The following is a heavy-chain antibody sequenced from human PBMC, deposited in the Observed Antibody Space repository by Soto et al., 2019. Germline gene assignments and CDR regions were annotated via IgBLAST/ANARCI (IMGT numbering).Heavy chain of an antibody. V-gene: IGHV1-69*06. D-gene: IGHD2-15*01. CDR2: IIPIFGTP. Sequence: ASVKVSCKGSGGTFNAHAISWVRQAPGQGLEWMGGIIPIFGTPNYAQKFQGRLTINAETSTTTAYLELSSLRSDDTAVYFCARVRWTLSLEESEAIWGQGTLVTVSS. CDR3: ARVRWTLSLEESEAI. CDR1: GGTFNAHA. J-gene: IGHJ4*02.